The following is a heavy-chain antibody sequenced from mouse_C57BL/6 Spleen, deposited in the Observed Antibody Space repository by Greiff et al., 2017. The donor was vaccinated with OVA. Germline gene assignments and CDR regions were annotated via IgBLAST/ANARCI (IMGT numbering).Heavy chain of an antibody. V-gene: IGHV1-50*01. CDR1: GYTFTSYW. D-gene: IGHD2-1*01. J-gene: IGHJ4*01. CDR3: AHGNYPYAMDY. CDR2: IDPSDSYT. Sequence: VQLQQPGAELVKPGASVKLSCKASGYTFTSYWMQWVKQRPGQGLEWIGEIDPSDSYTNYNQKFKGKATLTVDTSSSTAYMQLSSLTSEDSAVYYCAHGNYPYAMDYWGQGTSVTVSS.